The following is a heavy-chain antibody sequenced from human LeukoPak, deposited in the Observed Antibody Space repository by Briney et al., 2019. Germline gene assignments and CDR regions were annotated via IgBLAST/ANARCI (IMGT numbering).Heavy chain of an antibody. CDR3: ARHPSGSPWYFDL. Sequence: PGGSLRLSCAASGFTFSSGAVSWVRQAPGKGLEWVSVITVSGGTTYYADSVKGRFSISRDNFKNTLYLHMNSLRAEDTAVYYCARHPSGSPWYFDLWGRGTLVTVSS. J-gene: IGHJ2*01. V-gene: IGHV3-23*01. D-gene: IGHD3-10*01. CDR1: GFTFSSGA. CDR2: ITVSGGTT.